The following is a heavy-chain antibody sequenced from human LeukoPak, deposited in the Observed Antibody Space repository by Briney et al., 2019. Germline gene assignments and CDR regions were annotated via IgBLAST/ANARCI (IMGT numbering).Heavy chain of an antibody. V-gene: IGHV4-34*01. CDR2: INHSGST. Sequence: PSETLSLTCTVSGGSISSYYWSWIRQPPGKGLEWIGEINHSGSTNYNPSLKSRVTISVDTSKNQFSLKLSSVTAADTAVYYCARGHHYYYGMDVWGQGTTVTVSS. J-gene: IGHJ6*02. CDR3: ARGHHYYYGMDV. CDR1: GGSISSYY.